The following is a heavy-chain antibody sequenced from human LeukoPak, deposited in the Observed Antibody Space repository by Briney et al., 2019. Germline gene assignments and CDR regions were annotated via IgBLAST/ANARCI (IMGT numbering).Heavy chain of an antibody. D-gene: IGHD2-8*01. J-gene: IGHJ3*02. CDR1: GFTFSSNS. V-gene: IGHV3-48*01. Sequence: GGSLRLSCAASGFTFSSNSMNWVRQAPGKGLEWVSYISSSSSTIYHADSVKGRFTISRDNAKNSLYLQMNSLRAEDTAVYYCARAKRNGFDIWGQGTMVTVSS. CDR2: ISSSSSTI. CDR3: ARAKRNGFDI.